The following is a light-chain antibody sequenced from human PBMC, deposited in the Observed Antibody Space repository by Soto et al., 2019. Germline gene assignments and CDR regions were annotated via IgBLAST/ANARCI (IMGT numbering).Light chain of an antibody. CDR3: QQYNSYPT. Sequence: DIQMTQSPSTLSASVGDRVTITCRASQSINSWWAWYQQKPGKAPKVLIYKASSLESGVPSMFSGSVSGTEFTLTISSLQPDDFATDYCQQYNSYPTFGGGTKVEIK. CDR1: QSINSW. CDR2: KAS. J-gene: IGKJ4*01. V-gene: IGKV1-5*03.